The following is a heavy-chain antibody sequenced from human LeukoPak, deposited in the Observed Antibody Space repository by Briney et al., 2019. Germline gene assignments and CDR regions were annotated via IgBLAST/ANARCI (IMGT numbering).Heavy chain of an antibody. CDR1: GYTVTELS. CDR3: ATTGLPAVSSSWHNNWFDP. V-gene: IGHV1-24*01. Sequence: ASVKVSCKVSGYTVTELSMHWVRQAPGKGLELMGGFDPEDGETIYAQKFQGRVTMTEDTSTDTAYMELSSLRSEDTAVYYCATTGLPAVSSSWHNNWFDPWGQGTLVTVSS. CDR2: FDPEDGET. D-gene: IGHD6-13*01. J-gene: IGHJ5*02.